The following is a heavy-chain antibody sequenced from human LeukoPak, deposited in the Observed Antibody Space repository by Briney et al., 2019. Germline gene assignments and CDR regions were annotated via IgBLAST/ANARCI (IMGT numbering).Heavy chain of an antibody. D-gene: IGHD6-13*01. CDR2: ISTDARTI. Sequence: QTGGSLRLSCAASGFAFSTNWMHWVRQAPGKGLVWVSHISTDARTITYADFVKGRFTISRDNAKNTLYLQMNSLRVEDTALYYCVRGQATAWGLDYWGQGTLVTVSS. CDR1: GFAFSTNW. J-gene: IGHJ4*02. CDR3: VRGQATAWGLDY. V-gene: IGHV3-74*01.